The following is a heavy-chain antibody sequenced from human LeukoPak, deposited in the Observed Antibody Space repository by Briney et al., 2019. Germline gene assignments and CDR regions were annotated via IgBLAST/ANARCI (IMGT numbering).Heavy chain of an antibody. CDR2: ITVSGGGT. Sequence: GGSLRLSCAASGFTFNTHAMNWVRQAPGKGLEWVSGITVSGGGTYYADFVKGRFTISRDNSKNTLSLQMNSLRVEDTAVYYCTWGDGNWLDPRGQGTLVTVSS. D-gene: IGHD2-21*02. CDR1: GFTFNTHA. CDR3: TWGDGNWLDP. J-gene: IGHJ5*02. V-gene: IGHV3-23*01.